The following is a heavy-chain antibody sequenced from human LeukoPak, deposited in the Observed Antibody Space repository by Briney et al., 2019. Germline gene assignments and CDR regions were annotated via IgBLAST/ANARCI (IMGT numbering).Heavy chain of an antibody. CDR3: ARDVSSGWYGDYFDY. D-gene: IGHD6-19*01. CDR2: ISSSGSTI. Sequence: GGSLRLSCAASGFTFSDYYMSWIRQAPGKGLEWVSYISSSGSTIYYADSVKGRFTISRDNAKNSPYLQMNSLRAEDTAVYYCARDVSSGWYGDYFDYWGQGTLVTVSS. CDR1: GFTFSDYY. V-gene: IGHV3-11*04. J-gene: IGHJ4*02.